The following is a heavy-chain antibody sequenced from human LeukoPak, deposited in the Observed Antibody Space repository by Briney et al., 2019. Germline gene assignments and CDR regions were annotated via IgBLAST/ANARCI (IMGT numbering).Heavy chain of an antibody. CDR3: ATIGPYGSGTYISADY. D-gene: IGHD3-10*01. CDR1: GFTFSSYA. V-gene: IGHV3-30*04. CDR2: ISYDGSYK. Sequence: GRSLRLSCAASGFTFSSYAMHWVRQAPGKGLEWVAVISYDGSYKSYADSVKGRFTISRDNSKNTLYLQVNSLRAEDTAVYYCATIGPYGSGTYISADYWGQGTLVTVSS. J-gene: IGHJ4*02.